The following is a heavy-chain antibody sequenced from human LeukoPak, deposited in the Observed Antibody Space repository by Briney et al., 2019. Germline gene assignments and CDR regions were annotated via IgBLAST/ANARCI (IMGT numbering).Heavy chain of an antibody. D-gene: IGHD3-22*01. CDR1: GFTFSSYA. CDR2: ISYDGSNK. CDR3: ARPVGYYSYFDY. V-gene: IGHV3-30-3*01. Sequence: GGSLRLSCAASGFTFSSYAMHWDRQAPGKGLEWVAVISYDGSNKYYADSVKGRLNTLYLQMNSLRAEDTAVYYCARPVGYYSYFDYWGQGTLVTVSS. J-gene: IGHJ4*02.